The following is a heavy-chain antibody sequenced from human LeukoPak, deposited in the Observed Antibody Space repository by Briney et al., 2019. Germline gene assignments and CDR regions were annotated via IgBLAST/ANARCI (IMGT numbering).Heavy chain of an antibody. CDR2: ISSSSSYT. Sequence: GGSLRLSCAASGFTFSDYYMSWIRQAPGKGLEWVSYISSSSSYTNYADSVKGRFTISRDNAKNSLYPQMNSLRAEDTAVYYCARAGYGDYSDYWGQGTLVTVSS. CDR1: GFTFSDYY. V-gene: IGHV3-11*06. J-gene: IGHJ4*02. CDR3: ARAGYGDYSDY. D-gene: IGHD4-17*01.